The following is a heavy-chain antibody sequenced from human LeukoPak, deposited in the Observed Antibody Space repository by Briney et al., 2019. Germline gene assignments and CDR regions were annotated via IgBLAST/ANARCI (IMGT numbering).Heavy chain of an antibody. J-gene: IGHJ4*02. V-gene: IGHV1-8*01. CDR3: TRGLRREQQLLRAFDD. CDR2: MNPNSGNT. CDR1: GYTFSSYD. Sequence: ASAKVSCKASGYTFSSYDINWVRQATGQGLKWMGWMNPNSGNTGYAQKFQGRVSMASNTSISTAYMELSSLRSEDTAVYYCTRGLRREQQLLRAFDDWGQGTLVTVSS. D-gene: IGHD6-13*01.